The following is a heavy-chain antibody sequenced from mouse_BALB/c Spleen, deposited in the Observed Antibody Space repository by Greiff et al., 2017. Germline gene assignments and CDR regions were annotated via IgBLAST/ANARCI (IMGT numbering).Heavy chain of an antibody. CDR3: ARLGYYGSSYTSWFAY. V-gene: IGHV1-7*01. D-gene: IGHD1-1*01. CDR2: INPSTGYT. CDR1: GYTFTSYW. J-gene: IGHJ3*01. Sequence: QVHVKQSGAELAKPGASVKMSCKASGYTFTSYWMHWVKQRPGQGLEWIGYINPSTGYTEYNQKFKDKATLTADKSSSTAYMQLSSLTSEDSAVYYCARLGYYGSSYTSWFAYWGQGTLVTVSA.